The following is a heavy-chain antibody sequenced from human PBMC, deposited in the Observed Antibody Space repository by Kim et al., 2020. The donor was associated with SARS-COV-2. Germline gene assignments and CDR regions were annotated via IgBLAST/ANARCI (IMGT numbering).Heavy chain of an antibody. J-gene: IGHJ3*02. D-gene: IGHD2-21*02. Sequence: VKGRFTTSRDNAKNSLYLQMNSLRVEDTAVYYCARDGDLYGYEKASFDIWGQGTAVTVSS. V-gene: IGHV3-11*04. CDR3: ARDGDLYGYEKASFDI.